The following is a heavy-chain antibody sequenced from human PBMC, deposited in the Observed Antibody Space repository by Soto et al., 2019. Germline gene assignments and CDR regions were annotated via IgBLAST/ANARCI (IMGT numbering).Heavy chain of an antibody. CDR3: AKDQTAVNMVRGVIITSH. J-gene: IGHJ4*02. Sequence: GGSLRLSCAASGFTFSSYAMSWVRQAPGKGLEWVSAISGSGGSTYYADSVKGRFTISRDNSKNTLYLQMNSLRAEDTAVYYCAKDQTAVNMVRGVIITSHWGQGTLVTVSS. CDR2: ISGSGGST. V-gene: IGHV3-23*01. D-gene: IGHD3-10*01. CDR1: GFTFSSYA.